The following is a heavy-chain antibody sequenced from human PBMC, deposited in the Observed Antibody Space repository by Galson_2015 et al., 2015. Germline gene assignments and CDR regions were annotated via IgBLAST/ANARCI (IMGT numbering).Heavy chain of an antibody. CDR2: ISAYNGNT. D-gene: IGHD3-10*01. Sequence: SVKVSCKASGYTFTSYGISWVRQAPGQGLEWMGWISAYNGNTNYAQKLQGRVTMTTDTSTSTAYMELRSLRSDDTAVYYCARGQDYYGSGSYYKTRKYYYYGMDVWGQGTTVTVSS. CDR3: ARGQDYYGSGSYYKTRKYYYYGMDV. CDR1: GYTFTSYG. V-gene: IGHV1-18*04. J-gene: IGHJ6*02.